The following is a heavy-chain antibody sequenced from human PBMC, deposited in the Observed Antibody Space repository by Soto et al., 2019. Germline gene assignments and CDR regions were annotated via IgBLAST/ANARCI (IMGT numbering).Heavy chain of an antibody. CDR3: AKEEGYSYALAVDYYCAVDV. J-gene: IGHJ6*04. Sequence: QVQLVESGGGVVQPGRSLRLSCTASGFTFSSFGMYWVRQAPGKGLEWVAIISYDGSNKYYADSVKGRFTVSRDNSKSTLFLEMSNLTPGDTALYFCAKEEGYSYALAVDYYCAVDVWGEGTTVTVSS. CDR1: GFTFSSFG. CDR2: ISYDGSNK. V-gene: IGHV3-30*18. D-gene: IGHD3-16*01.